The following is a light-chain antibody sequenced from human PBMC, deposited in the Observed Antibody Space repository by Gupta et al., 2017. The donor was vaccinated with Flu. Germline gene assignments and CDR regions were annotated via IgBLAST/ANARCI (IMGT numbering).Light chain of an antibody. CDR3: AAWDDSLNGWV. Sequence: QSVLTQPPSASGTPGQRVTISCSGSSSNIGINTVNWYQQLPGTAPKLLIYSNNQRPSVVPDRFSGSKSGTSASLAISGLQSEDEADYYCAAWDDSLNGWVFGGGTKLTVL. CDR1: SSNIGINT. V-gene: IGLV1-44*01. J-gene: IGLJ3*02. CDR2: SNN.